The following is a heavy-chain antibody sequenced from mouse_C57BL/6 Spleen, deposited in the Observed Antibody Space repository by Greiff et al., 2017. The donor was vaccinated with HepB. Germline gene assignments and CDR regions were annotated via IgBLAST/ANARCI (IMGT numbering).Heavy chain of an antibody. D-gene: IGHD2-3*01. J-gene: IGHJ4*01. V-gene: IGHV1-78*01. CDR2: IYPRDGST. CDR3: AREVYDGYYDYAMDY. CDR1: GYTFTDHT. Sequence: QVQLQQSDAELVKPGASVKISCKVSGYTFTDHTIHWMKQRPEQGLEWIGYIYPRDGSTKYNEKFKGKATLTADKSSSTAYMQLNSLTSEDSAVYFCAREVYDGYYDYAMDYWGQGTSVTVSS.